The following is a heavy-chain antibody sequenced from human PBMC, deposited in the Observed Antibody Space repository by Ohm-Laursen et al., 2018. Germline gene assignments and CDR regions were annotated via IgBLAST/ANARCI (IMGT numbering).Heavy chain of an antibody. Sequence: SLRLSCSASGFTFSSYAMSWVRQAPGKGLEWVSSISGNAVRTYDADSVKGRFSISRDNSKNTLDLQMNSLRAEDTAVYYCARDVAHGDYGFGMDVWGQGATVTVSS. V-gene: IGHV3-23*01. J-gene: IGHJ6*02. CDR2: ISGNAVRT. D-gene: IGHD4-17*01. CDR3: ARDVAHGDYGFGMDV. CDR1: GFTFSSYA.